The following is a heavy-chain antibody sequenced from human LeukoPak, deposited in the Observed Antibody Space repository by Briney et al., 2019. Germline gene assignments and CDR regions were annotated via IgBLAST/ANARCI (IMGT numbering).Heavy chain of an antibody. CDR3: ASSMWLGMRKIDY. J-gene: IGHJ4*02. CDR1: GFTFSSYW. CDR2: INQDGSEK. D-gene: IGHD3-10*01. V-gene: IGHV3-7*03. Sequence: GGSLRLSCAASGFTFSSYWMSWVRQAPGKGLEWVANINQDGSEKYYVDSVKGRFTISRDNAKNSLYLQINSLRAEDTAMYYCASSMWLGMRKIDYWGQGTLVTVSS.